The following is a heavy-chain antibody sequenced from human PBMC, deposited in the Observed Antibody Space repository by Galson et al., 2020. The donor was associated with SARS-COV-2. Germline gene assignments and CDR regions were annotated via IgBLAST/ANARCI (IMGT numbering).Heavy chain of an antibody. CDR1: TYSVRSDDSY. V-gene: IGHV4-30-4*01. Sequence: ASEPLSLTCTVSTYSVRSDDSYWRWIRQSPGKGLEWIGHVSDSGSTSYNPSLRSRLSLSIDTSKNQFSMRLRSVTAADTAVYYCAKGFEYYYRGAYWVSARHSGYFDLWGRGTLVTVSS. D-gene: IGHD3-22*01. CDR2: VSDSGST. J-gene: IGHJ2*01. CDR3: AKGFEYYYRGAYWVSARHSGYFDL.